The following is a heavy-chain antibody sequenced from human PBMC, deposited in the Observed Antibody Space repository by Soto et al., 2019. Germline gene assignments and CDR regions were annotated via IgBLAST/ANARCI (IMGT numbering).Heavy chain of an antibody. Sequence: SETLSLTCSVSGGSISGHYWTWIRQSPGKGLEWIGYIFYSGSTNYNPSLKSRVTISVDTSKNQFSLKMSSVTAAYTAVYYCARVGSSGWSPDYWGRGTLVTVSS. V-gene: IGHV4-59*11. D-gene: IGHD6-19*01. CDR2: IFYSGST. CDR3: ARVGSSGWSPDY. J-gene: IGHJ4*02. CDR1: GGSISGHY.